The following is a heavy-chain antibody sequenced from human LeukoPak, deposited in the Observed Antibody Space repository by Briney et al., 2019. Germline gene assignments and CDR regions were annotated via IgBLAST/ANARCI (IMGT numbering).Heavy chain of an antibody. CDR3: AKQRGYSYGYFNY. Sequence: GGSLRLSCAASGFTFSSYGMHWVRQAPGKGLEWVAVISYDGSNKYYADSVKGRFTISRDNSKNTLYLQMNSLRAEDTAVYYCAKQRGYSYGYFNYWGQGTLVTVSS. CDR1: GFTFSSYG. V-gene: IGHV3-30*18. J-gene: IGHJ4*02. D-gene: IGHD5-18*01. CDR2: ISYDGSNK.